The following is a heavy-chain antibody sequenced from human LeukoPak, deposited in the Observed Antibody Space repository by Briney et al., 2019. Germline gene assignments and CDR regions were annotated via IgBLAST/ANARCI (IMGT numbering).Heavy chain of an antibody. J-gene: IGHJ4*02. Sequence: GGSLRLSCAASGFTVSNAWMSWVRQAPGKGLEWVANINGDGSEEHYADSVEGRFTISRDNARYLLYLKLNNLRADDTAVYYCARDSIIGAAGSDYWGQGTLVSVSS. CDR1: GFTVSNAW. CDR2: INGDGSEE. D-gene: IGHD6-13*01. V-gene: IGHV3-7*03. CDR3: ARDSIIGAAGSDY.